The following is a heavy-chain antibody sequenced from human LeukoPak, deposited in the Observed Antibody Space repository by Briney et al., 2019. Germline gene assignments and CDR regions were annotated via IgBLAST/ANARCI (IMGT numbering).Heavy chain of an antibody. V-gene: IGHV4-4*02. CDR1: GVSMSSNNW. J-gene: IGHJ4*02. CDR3: ARHEGFSQKD. CDR2: IHESGST. Sequence: SETLSLTCAVSGVSMSSNNWWSWVRQPPGKGLEWIGEIHESGSTNYNTSLKRSVNISVDKYKDQLSLKLSSVTAADTAVYYCARHEGFSQKDWGQGTKVTV.